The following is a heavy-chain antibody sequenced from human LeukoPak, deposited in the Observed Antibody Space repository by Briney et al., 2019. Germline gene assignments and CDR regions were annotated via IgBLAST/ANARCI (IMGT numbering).Heavy chain of an antibody. CDR1: GFTFSGST. CDR2: IGNKVSNYAT. D-gene: IGHD1-20*01. Sequence: GGSLRLSCAASGFTFSGSTMHWVRQASGKGLEWVGRIGNKVSNYATTYAASVKGRFTISGDDSKNTAYLQMNSLKTEETVVYYCTRSLNWIREYWGQGTLVTVSS. J-gene: IGHJ4*02. V-gene: IGHV3-73*01. CDR3: TRSLNWIREY.